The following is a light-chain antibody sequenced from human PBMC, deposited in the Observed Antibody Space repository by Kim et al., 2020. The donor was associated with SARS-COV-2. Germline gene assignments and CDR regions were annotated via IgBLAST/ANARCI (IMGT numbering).Light chain of an antibody. CDR3: NSRDSNDNVL. Sequence: SSELTQDPAVSVALGQTVRITCQGDSLRSYYATWYQQKPGQAPIVVIYGKNNRPSGIPDRFSGSGSGNTASLTITGTQAGDEADYYCNSRDSNDNVLFGG. J-gene: IGLJ2*01. CDR2: GKN. CDR1: SLRSYY. V-gene: IGLV3-19*01.